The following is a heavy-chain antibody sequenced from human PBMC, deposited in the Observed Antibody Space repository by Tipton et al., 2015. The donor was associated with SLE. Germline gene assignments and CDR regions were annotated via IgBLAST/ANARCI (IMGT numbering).Heavy chain of an antibody. CDR2: VSHRGTT. CDR3: ARLEYSSGWSGAFDI. CDR1: GGTSRDYF. V-gene: IGHV4-34*01. Sequence: TLSLTCAVYGGTSRDYFWSWIRQPPGKGLEWIGEVSHRGTTNYNPSLDSRVTISLDRFNNQFTLKMTSVTAADTAVYYCARLEYSSGWSGAFDIWGQGTMVTVSS. J-gene: IGHJ3*02. D-gene: IGHD6-19*01.